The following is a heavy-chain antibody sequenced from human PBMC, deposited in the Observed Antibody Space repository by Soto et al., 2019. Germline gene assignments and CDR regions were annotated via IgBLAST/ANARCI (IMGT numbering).Heavy chain of an antibody. CDR3: ARWAVAATRSYFDY. CDR2: IYHSGST. V-gene: IGHV4-4*02. D-gene: IGHD2-15*01. J-gene: IGHJ4*02. Sequence: PSETLSLTCAVSGGSISSSNWWSWVRQPPGKGLEWIGEIYHSGSTNYNPSLKSRVTISVDKSKNQFSLKLSSVTAADTAVYYCARWAVAATRSYFDYWGQGTLVTVSS. CDR1: GGSISSSNW.